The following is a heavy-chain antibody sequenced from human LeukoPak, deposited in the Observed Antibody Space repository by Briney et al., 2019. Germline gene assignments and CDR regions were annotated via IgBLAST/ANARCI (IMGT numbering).Heavy chain of an antibody. CDR1: GYTFTSYG. J-gene: IGHJ2*01. Sequence: ASVKVSCKASGYTFTSYGISWVRQAPGQGLEWMGWISAYNGNTNYAQKLQGRVTMTTDTSTSTAYMELRSLRSDDTAVYYCAKDFLPGLAYWYFDLWGRGTLVTVSS. CDR2: ISAYNGNT. CDR3: AKDFLPGLAYWYFDL. D-gene: IGHD6-19*01. V-gene: IGHV1-18*01.